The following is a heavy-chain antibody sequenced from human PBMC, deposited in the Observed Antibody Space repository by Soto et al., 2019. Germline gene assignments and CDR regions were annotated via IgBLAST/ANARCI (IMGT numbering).Heavy chain of an antibody. Sequence: PSETLSLTCTASGGSISSYYWSWIRQPPGKGLEWIGHIYYSGSTNYNPSLKSRVTISVDTSKNQFSLKLSSVTAADTAVYYCARRLELPLSVWFDPWGQGTLVTVSS. D-gene: IGHD1-7*01. J-gene: IGHJ5*02. CDR1: GGSISSYY. CDR2: IYYSGST. CDR3: ARRLELPLSVWFDP. V-gene: IGHV4-59*08.